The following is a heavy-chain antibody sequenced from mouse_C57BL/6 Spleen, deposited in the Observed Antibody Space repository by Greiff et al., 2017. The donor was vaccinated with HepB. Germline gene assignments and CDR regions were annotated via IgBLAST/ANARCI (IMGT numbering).Heavy chain of an antibody. D-gene: IGHD1-1*01. CDR3: ARYYGSSYGYFDV. V-gene: IGHV1-61*01. Sequence: QVQLQQPGAELVRPGSSVKLSCKASGYTFTSYWMDWVKQRPGQGLEWIGNIYPSDSETHYNPKFKDKATLTVDKSSSTAYMQLSSLTSEDSAVYYCARYYGSSYGYFDVWGTGTTVTVSS. J-gene: IGHJ1*03. CDR2: IYPSDSET. CDR1: GYTFTSYW.